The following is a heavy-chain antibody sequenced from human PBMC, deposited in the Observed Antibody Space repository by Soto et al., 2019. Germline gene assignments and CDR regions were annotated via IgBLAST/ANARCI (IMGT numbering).Heavy chain of an antibody. Sequence: EVQLLESGGGLVKPGGSLRLSCVASGFTFGSYAMSWVRQAPGQGLDWVSTISGGDTTQYTESVKGRFTISRAKAKKTLDSQMNTLRVVDTAVYYCAPGWDMATFWTDWGQGTLVSFSS. CDR2: ISGGDTT. J-gene: IGHJ4*02. V-gene: IGHV3-23*01. CDR3: APGWDMATFWTD. CDR1: GFTFGSYA. D-gene: IGHD3-3*01.